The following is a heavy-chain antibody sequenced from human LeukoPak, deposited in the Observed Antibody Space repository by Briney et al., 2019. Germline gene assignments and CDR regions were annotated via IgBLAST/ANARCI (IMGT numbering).Heavy chain of an antibody. CDR2: ISWNSGSI. J-gene: IGHJ4*02. V-gene: IGHV3-9*01. CDR1: GFTFDDYA. Sequence: PGGSLRLSCAASGFTFDDYAMHWVRQAPGKGLEWVSGISWNSGSIGYADSVKGRFTISRDNAKNSLYLQMNSLRAEDTALYYCAKDITRGGDYGSGSYLSGGGYFDYWGQGTLVTVSS. CDR3: AKDITRGGDYGSGSYLSGGGYFDY. D-gene: IGHD3-10*01.